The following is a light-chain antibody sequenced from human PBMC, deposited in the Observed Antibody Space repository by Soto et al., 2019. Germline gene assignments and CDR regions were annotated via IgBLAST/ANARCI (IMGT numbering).Light chain of an antibody. J-gene: IGLJ1*01. CDR1: SNDDCGYNY. CDR3: CSYAGSYTYV. V-gene: IGLV2-11*01. Sequence: QSALTQPRSVSGSPGQSVTISCTRTSNDDCGYNYVSWYQQHPGKAPKLMIYDVSKRPSGVPDRFSGSKSGNTASLTISGLQAEDEADYYCCSYAGSYTYVFGTG. CDR2: DVS.